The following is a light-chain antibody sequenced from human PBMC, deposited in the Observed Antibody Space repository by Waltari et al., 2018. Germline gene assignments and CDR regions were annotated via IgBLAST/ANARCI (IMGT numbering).Light chain of an antibody. J-gene: IGLJ3*02. CDR3: SSYTSTTDLV. Sequence: QSALTQPASVSGSPGQSITISCTGTTSDVGGYTYVSWPQPHPGKAPKLIIFEVSYRPSGVSNRFSGSKSGNTASLTISGLQPDDEADYYCSSYTSTTDLVFGGGTKVTVL. CDR2: EVS. CDR1: TSDVGGYTY. V-gene: IGLV2-14*01.